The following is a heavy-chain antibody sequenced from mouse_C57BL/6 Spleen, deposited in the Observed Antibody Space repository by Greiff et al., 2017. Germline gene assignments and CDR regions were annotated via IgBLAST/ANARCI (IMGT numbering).Heavy chain of an antibody. D-gene: IGHD1-1*01. Sequence: QVQLQQPGAELVKPGASVKLSCKASGYTFTSYWMPWVKQRPGQGLEWIGEIDPSGSTTNYNEKFKGKATLTVDTSSSTAYMQRSSLTSEDSAVYYCAADYGSSYGYFDGWGTGTTVTVSS. CDR2: IDPSGSTT. J-gene: IGHJ1*03. CDR3: AADYGSSYGYFDG. CDR1: GYTFTSYW. V-gene: IGHV1-50*01.